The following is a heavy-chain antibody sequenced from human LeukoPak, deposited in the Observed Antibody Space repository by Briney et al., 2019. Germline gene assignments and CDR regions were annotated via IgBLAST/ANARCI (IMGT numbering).Heavy chain of an antibody. J-gene: IGHJ4*02. D-gene: IGHD6-13*01. CDR2: IYYSGST. CDR1: GGSFSGYY. CDR3: ARANPYSSSWYGGSYFDY. V-gene: IGHV4-34*01. Sequence: SETLSLTCAVYGGSFSGYYWSWIRQPPGKGLEWIGSIYYSGSTYYNPSLKSRVTISVDTSKNQFSLKLSSVTAADTAVYYCARANPYSSSWYGGSYFDYWGQGTLVTVSS.